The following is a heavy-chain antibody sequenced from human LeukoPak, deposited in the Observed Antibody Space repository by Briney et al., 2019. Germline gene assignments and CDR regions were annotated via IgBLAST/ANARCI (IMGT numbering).Heavy chain of an antibody. CDR2: MNPNSGNT. V-gene: IGHV1-8*03. J-gene: IGHJ6*02. Sequence: ASVKVSCRGSGYTFSYFGINWVRQAPGQGLEWMGWMNPNSGNTGYAQKFQGRVTITRNTSISTAYMELSSLRSEDTAVYYCARWPNYGMDVWGQGTTVTVSS. CDR3: ARWPNYGMDV. CDR1: GYTFSYFG.